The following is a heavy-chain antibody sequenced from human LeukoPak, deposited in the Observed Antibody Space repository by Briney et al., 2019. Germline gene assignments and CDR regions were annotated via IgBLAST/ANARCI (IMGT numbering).Heavy chain of an antibody. CDR1: GGSISSYY. V-gene: IGHV4-59*08. D-gene: IGHD6-13*01. J-gene: IGHJ5*02. CDR2: IYYSGTT. CDR3: ARGRRSSSWYRYNWFDP. Sequence: SETLSLTCTVSGGSISSYYWSWIRQPPGKGLEWIGYIYYSGTTDYNPSLKSRVTISVDTSKNQFSLRLSSVTAADTAVYYCARGRRSSSWYRYNWFDPWGQGTLVTVSS.